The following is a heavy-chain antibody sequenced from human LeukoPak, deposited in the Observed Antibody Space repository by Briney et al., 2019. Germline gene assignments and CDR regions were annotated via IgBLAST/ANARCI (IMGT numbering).Heavy chain of an antibody. CDR2: INSDGSST. Sequence: GGSLRLSCAASGFTFSSYWMHWVRQAPGKGLVWVSRINSDGSSTSYADSVKGRFTISRDNAKNTLYLQMNSLRAEDTAVYYCARASDEEWELLEGHYFDYWGQGTLVTVSS. CDR3: ARASDEEWELLEGHYFDY. CDR1: GFTFSSYW. D-gene: IGHD1-26*01. J-gene: IGHJ4*02. V-gene: IGHV3-74*01.